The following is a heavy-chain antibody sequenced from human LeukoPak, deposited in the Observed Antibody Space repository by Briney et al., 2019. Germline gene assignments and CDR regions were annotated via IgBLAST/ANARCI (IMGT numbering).Heavy chain of an antibody. Sequence: PGGSLRLSCAASGFTFSSYSMNWVRQAPGKGLEWVSHISSSSSTIYYADSVKGRFTISRDNAKNSLYLQMNSLRAEDTAVYYCARVTGYSSSWYREDYYYYMDVWGKGTTVTVSS. CDR3: ARVTGYSSSWYREDYYYYMDV. J-gene: IGHJ6*03. V-gene: IGHV3-48*01. D-gene: IGHD6-13*01. CDR2: ISSSSSTI. CDR1: GFTFSSYS.